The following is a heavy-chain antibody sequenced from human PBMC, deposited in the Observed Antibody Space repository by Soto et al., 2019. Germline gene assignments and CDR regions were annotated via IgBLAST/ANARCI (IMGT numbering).Heavy chain of an antibody. Sequence: SQTLSLTCAISGDSVSSNNAAWNWIRQSPSRGLEWLGRTYYRSKWSNDYAVSVKSRITINPDTSKNQFSLQLNSVTPEDTAVYYCALKYCGGDCYLVSGWFDPWGQGTLVTVSS. D-gene: IGHD2-21*02. V-gene: IGHV6-1*01. CDR1: GDSVSSNNAA. CDR2: TYYRSKWSN. J-gene: IGHJ5*02. CDR3: ALKYCGGDCYLVSGWFDP.